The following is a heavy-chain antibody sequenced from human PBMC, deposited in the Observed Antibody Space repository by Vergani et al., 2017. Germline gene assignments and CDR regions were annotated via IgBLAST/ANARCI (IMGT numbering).Heavy chain of an antibody. D-gene: IGHD3-22*01. J-gene: IGHJ4*02. Sequence: VQLVESGGGVVQPGRSLRLSCAASGFTFSSYAMHWVRQAPGKGLEWVSAISGSGGSTYYADSVKGRFTISRDNSKNTLYLQMNSLRAEDTAVYYCAKDLTGYYYDSSGYGDYWGQGTLVTVSS. CDR1: GFTFSSYA. CDR2: ISGSGGST. V-gene: IGHV3-23*04. CDR3: AKDLTGYYYDSSGYGDY.